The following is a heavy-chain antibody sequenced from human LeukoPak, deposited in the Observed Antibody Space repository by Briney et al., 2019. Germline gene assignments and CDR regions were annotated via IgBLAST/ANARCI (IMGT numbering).Heavy chain of an antibody. CDR3: AKDSGGSGWYY. V-gene: IGHV3-23*01. CDR1: GFTFSNYA. J-gene: IGHJ4*02. Sequence: PGGSLRLSCAASGFTFSNYAMSWVRQAPGKGLEWVSALSGSGDITYYADSVKGRFTISRDNSKNTLYLQMNSLRAEDTAVYYCAKDSGGSGWYYWGQGTLVTVSS. CDR2: LSGSGDIT. D-gene: IGHD6-19*01.